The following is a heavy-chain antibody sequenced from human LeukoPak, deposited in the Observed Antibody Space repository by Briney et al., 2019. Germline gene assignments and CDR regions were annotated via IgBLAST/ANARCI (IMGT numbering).Heavy chain of an antibody. D-gene: IGHD2/OR15-2a*01. CDR2: IYYSGST. J-gene: IGHJ4*02. V-gene: IGHV4-59*08. Sequence: PSETLSLTCTVSGGSISSYYWSWIRQPPGKGLEWIGYIYYSGSTNYNPSLKSRVTISVDTSKNQFSLKLSSVTAADTAVYYCARGSTTFPIDYWGQGTLVTVSS. CDR1: GGSISSYY. CDR3: ARGSTTFPIDY.